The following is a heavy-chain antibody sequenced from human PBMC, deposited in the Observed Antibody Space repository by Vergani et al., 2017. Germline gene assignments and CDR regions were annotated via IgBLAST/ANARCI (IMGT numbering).Heavy chain of an antibody. Sequence: QINLKESGPTLVKPTQTLTLTCTFSGFSLSTSGVGVGWIRQPPGKALEWLALIYWNDDKRYSPSLKSRLTITKDTSKNQVVLTMTNMDPVDTATYYCAHRLWFGELRSYYFDYWGQGTLVTVSS. D-gene: IGHD3-10*01. CDR3: AHRLWFGELRSYYFDY. CDR2: IYWNDDK. V-gene: IGHV2-5*01. CDR1: GFSLSTSGVG. J-gene: IGHJ4*02.